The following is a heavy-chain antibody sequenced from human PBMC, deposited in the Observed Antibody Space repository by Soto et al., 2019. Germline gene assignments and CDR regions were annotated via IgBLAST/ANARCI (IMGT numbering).Heavy chain of an antibody. D-gene: IGHD3-16*01. Sequence: GASVKVSCKVSGYTLTELSMHWVRQAPGKGPEWMGGFDPEDGETIYAQKFQGRVTMTEDTSTDTAYMELSSLRSEDTAVYYCATGSMITFGGAPRGAFDIWGQGTMVTVSS. CDR1: GYTLTELS. V-gene: IGHV1-24*01. CDR2: FDPEDGET. CDR3: ATGSMITFGGAPRGAFDI. J-gene: IGHJ3*02.